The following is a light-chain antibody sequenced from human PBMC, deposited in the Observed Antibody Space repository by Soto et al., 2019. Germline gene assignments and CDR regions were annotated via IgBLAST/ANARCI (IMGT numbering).Light chain of an antibody. CDR1: SSDVGAYNL. J-gene: IGLJ3*02. V-gene: IGLV2-23*01. CDR3: CSYAGSRTFV. Sequence: QSALTQPASVSGSPGQSSTVSCTGTSSDVGAYNLVSWYQQHPGKAPRLIIYEGTKRPSGISHRFSGSKSDNTASLTISGLRAEDEAHYHCCSYAGSRTFVFGGGTKVTVL. CDR2: EGT.